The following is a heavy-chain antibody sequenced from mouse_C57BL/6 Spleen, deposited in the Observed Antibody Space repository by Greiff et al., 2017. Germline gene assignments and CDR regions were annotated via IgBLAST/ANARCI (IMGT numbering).Heavy chain of an antibody. J-gene: IGHJ4*01. CDR2: IYPRSGNT. CDR3: ARGEYSYDPYAMDY. CDR1: GYTFTSYG. V-gene: IGHV1-81*01. D-gene: IGHD2-3*01. Sequence: VHLVESGAELARPGASVKLSCKASGYTFTSYGISWVKQRTGQGLEWIGEIYPRSGNTYYNEKFKGKATLTADKSSSTAYMELRSLTSEDSAVYFCARGEYSYDPYAMDYWGQGTSVTVSS.